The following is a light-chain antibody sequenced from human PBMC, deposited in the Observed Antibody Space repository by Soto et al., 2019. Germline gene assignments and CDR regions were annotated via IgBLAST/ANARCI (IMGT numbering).Light chain of an antibody. CDR1: QSVLYSSNNKNY. CDR3: QQYYSTPQT. V-gene: IGKV4-1*01. J-gene: IGKJ4*01. CDR2: WAS. Sequence: DIVMTQSPDSLAVSLGERATINCKSSQSVLYSSNNKNYLAWYQQKPGQPPKLLIYWASTRESGVPDRFSGTGSGTDFTLTISSLQAEDVAVYYCQQYYSTPQTFGCWTKVEIK.